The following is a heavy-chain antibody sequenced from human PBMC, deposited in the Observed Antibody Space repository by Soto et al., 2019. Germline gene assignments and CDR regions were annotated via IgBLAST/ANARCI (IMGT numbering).Heavy chain of an antibody. J-gene: IGHJ4*02. CDR2: MWFDGTKD. D-gene: IGHD6-19*01. Sequence: QVQLVESGGRVVRPGRSLRLSCAASGLIFTDNAIHWVRQAPGKGLQWVAVMWFDGTKDYYADSVKGRFTVSRDESKATLYLQMNSLKAEDTAVYYCVRDGRSGWTSYHFDYLGQGTLVTVSS. V-gene: IGHV3-33*01. CDR1: GLIFTDNA. CDR3: VRDGRSGWTSYHFDY.